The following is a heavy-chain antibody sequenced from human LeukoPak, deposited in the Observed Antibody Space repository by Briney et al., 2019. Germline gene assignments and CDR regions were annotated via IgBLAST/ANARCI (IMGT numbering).Heavy chain of an antibody. D-gene: IGHD3-3*01. CDR1: GFTFSSYE. Sequence: PGGSLRLSCAASGFTFSSYEMNWVRQAPGKGLEWVSAINGIGSSTYYADSVKGRVSMYRENSKNTLYLQMNSLRVEEPALYYCARDFWDDFEYFDLWRRGTLVTVSS. V-gene: IGHV3-23*01. CDR2: INGIGSST. J-gene: IGHJ2*01. CDR3: ARDFWDDFEYFDL.